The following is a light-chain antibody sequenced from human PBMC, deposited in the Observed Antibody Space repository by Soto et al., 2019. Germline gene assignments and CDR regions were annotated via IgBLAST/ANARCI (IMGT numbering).Light chain of an antibody. CDR2: DVS. Sequence: QSALTQPRSVSGSPGQSVTISYTGTSSDVGGYNYVSWYQQHPGKAPKLMIYDVSKRPSGVPDRFSGSKSGNTASLTISGLQAEDEADYYCCSYAGSYTFDVVFGGGTKVTVL. CDR3: CSYAGSYTFDVV. V-gene: IGLV2-11*01. CDR1: SSDVGGYNY. J-gene: IGLJ2*01.